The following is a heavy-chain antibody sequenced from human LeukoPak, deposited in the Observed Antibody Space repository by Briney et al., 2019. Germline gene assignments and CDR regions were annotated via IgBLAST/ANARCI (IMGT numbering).Heavy chain of an antibody. CDR2: INHSGST. J-gene: IGHJ5*02. CDR3: ARGLPYNWNAGWFDP. V-gene: IGHV4-34*01. D-gene: IGHD1-1*01. Sequence: SETLSLTCAVYGVSFSGYYWSWIRQPPGKGLEWIGEINHSGSTNYSPSLKSRVTISVDTSKSQFSLKLSSLTAADTAVYYCARGLPYNWNAGWFDPWGQGTLVTVSS. CDR1: GVSFSGYY.